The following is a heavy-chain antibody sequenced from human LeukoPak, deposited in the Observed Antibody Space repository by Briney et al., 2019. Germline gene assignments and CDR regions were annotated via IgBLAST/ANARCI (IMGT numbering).Heavy chain of an antibody. D-gene: IGHD6-6*01. CDR2: ISSSGSTI. J-gene: IGHJ3*02. Sequence: GGSLRLSCAASGFTFSGYEMNWVRQAPGKVLEWVSCISSSGSTIYYADSVKGRFTISRDNAKNSLYLQMNSLRAEDTAVYCCARQYSSSSGKNAFDIWGQGTMVTVSS. CDR1: GFTFSGYE. V-gene: IGHV3-48*03. CDR3: ARQYSSSSGKNAFDI.